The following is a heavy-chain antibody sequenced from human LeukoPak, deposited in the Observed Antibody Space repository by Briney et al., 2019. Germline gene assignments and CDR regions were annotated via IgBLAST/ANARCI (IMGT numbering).Heavy chain of an antibody. V-gene: IGHV4-59*08. CDR2: IYYSGST. D-gene: IGHD6-6*01. J-gene: IGHJ4*02. CDR3: ARGYSSSFWY. Sequence: PSESLSLTCTASGGSISSYYWKWIRQPPGRGLEWIGYIYYSGSTNYNPSLKSRVTMSVDTSKNQFSLKLSSVTAADTAVYYCARGYSSSFWYWGQGTLVTVSS. CDR1: GGSISSYY.